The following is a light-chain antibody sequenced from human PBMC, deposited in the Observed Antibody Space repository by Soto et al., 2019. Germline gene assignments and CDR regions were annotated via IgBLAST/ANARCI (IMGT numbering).Light chain of an antibody. J-gene: IGKJ1*01. Sequence: EIVMTQSPATLSVSPGERATLSCRASQSVGTDLAWYQQKPGQGPRLVIYDASVRATGFPARFSGSGSGTEFTLTISSLQSEDSAVYYCQQYDTWWTFGQGPKVEIK. CDR2: DAS. CDR1: QSVGTD. CDR3: QQYDTWWT. V-gene: IGKV3-15*01.